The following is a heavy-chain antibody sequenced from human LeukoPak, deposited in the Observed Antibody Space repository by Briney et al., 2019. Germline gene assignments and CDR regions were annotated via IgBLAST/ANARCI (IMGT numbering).Heavy chain of an antibody. CDR2: INHSGST. D-gene: IGHD3-10*01. CDR1: GGSFSGYY. J-gene: IGHJ4*02. Sequence: PSETLSLTCAVYGGSFSGYYWSWIRQPPGKGLEWIGEINHSGSTNYNPSLKSRVTISVDTSKNQFSLKLSSVTAADTAVYYCARGRGRGVNGCWGQGTLVTVSS. CDR3: ARGRGRGVNGC. V-gene: IGHV4-34*01.